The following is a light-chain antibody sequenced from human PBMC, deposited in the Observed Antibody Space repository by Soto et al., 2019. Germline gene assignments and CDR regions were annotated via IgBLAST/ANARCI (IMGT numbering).Light chain of an antibody. J-gene: IGKJ1*01. CDR1: QSVSSSY. CDR2: GAS. Sequence: EIVLTQSPGTLSLSPGERATLSCRASQSVSSSYLAWYQQKPGQAPRLLIYGASTRATGIPARFSGSGSGTDFTLTISTLVPEDFAVYYCQQRSSSWTFGQGTKVDIK. CDR3: QQRSSSWT. V-gene: IGKV3D-20*02.